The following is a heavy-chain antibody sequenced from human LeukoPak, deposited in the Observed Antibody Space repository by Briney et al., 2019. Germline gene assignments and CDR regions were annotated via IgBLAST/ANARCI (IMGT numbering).Heavy chain of an antibody. D-gene: IGHD6-13*01. CDR3: ARRRVGAAGDYYYALDV. Sequence: PSETLSLTCAVYGGSFSGYYWSWVRQPPGKGLEWFGYIYYSGSTNYNPSLKSRVTISVDTSKSQFSLKRSSVTAADTAVYYCARRRVGAAGDYYYALDVWGQGTTVTVSS. CDR2: IYYSGST. J-gene: IGHJ6*02. CDR1: GGSFSGYY. V-gene: IGHV4-59*08.